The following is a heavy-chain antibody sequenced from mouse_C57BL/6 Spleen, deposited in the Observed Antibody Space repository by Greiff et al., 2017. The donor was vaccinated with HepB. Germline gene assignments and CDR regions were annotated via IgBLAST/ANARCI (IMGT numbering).Heavy chain of an antibody. CDR3: AREFITTVWYFDV. J-gene: IGHJ1*03. CDR2: INPNNGGT. CDR1: GYTFTDYY. Sequence: VQLQQSGPELVKPGASVKISCKASGYTFTDYYMNWVKQRHGKSLEWIGDINPNNGGTSYNQKFKGKATLTVDKSSSTAYMELRSLTSEDSAVYYCAREFITTVWYFDVWGTGTTVTVSS. V-gene: IGHV1-26*01. D-gene: IGHD1-1*01.